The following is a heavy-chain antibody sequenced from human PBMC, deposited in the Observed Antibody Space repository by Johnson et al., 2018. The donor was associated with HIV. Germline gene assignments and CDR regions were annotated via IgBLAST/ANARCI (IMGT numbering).Heavy chain of an antibody. CDR2: IYSGGST. V-gene: IGHV3-66*01. Sequence: VQLVESGGGLVQPGGSLRLSCAASGFTVSSNYMSWVRQAPGKGLEWVSVIYSGGSTYYADSVKGRFTISRDNSKNTVFLQMNSLRPEDTAIYYCARVRAGRENAFDIWGQGTMVTVSS. D-gene: IGHD1-26*01. J-gene: IGHJ3*02. CDR1: GFTVSSNY. CDR3: ARVRAGRENAFDI.